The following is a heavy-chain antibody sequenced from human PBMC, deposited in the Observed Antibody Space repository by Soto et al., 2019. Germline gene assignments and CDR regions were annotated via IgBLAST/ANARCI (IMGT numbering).Heavy chain of an antibody. J-gene: IGHJ6*02. CDR2: ISGSGFTI. Sequence: QVQLVESGGGLVKPGGSLRLSCAASGFTFSDHYMSWIRQAPGMGPAWVAYISGSGFTIYNADSVKGRFTISRDNAKNSLYLQMDSLRAEDTAVYYCARNTLSAAGSDNYGLDVWGRGTTVAVSS. V-gene: IGHV3-11*01. CDR1: GFTFSDHY. D-gene: IGHD6-13*01. CDR3: ARNTLSAAGSDNYGLDV.